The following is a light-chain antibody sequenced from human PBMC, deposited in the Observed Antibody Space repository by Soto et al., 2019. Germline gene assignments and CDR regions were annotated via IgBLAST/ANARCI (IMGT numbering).Light chain of an antibody. CDR3: SSYAGSTGV. J-gene: IGLJ3*02. Sequence: QSVLTQPPSASGSPGQSVTISCTGTSSDVGGYNYVSWYQQHPGKAPKLMIYEVSKRPTGVPDRFSGSKSGNTASLTVSGLPAEDGADYYCSSYAGSTGVFGGGTQLTV. V-gene: IGLV2-8*01. CDR1: SSDVGGYNY. CDR2: EVS.